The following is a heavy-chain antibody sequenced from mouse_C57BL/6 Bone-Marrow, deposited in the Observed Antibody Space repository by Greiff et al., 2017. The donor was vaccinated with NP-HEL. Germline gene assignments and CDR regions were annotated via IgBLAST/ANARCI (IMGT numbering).Heavy chain of an antibody. CDR1: GYTFTSYW. J-gene: IGHJ3*01. Sequence: LQESGAELVKPGASVKLSCKASGYTFTSYWMHWVKQRPGQGLEWIGMIHPNSGSTNYNEKFKSKATLTVDKSSSTAYMQLSSLTSEDSVVYYCARHYYGTRFAYWGQGTLVTVSA. CDR2: IHPNSGST. V-gene: IGHV1-64*01. CDR3: ARHYYGTRFAY. D-gene: IGHD1-1*01.